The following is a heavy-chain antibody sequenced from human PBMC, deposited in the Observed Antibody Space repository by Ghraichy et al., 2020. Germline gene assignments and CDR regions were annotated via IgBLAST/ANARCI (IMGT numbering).Heavy chain of an antibody. CDR3: ASDYYGSGSYYPYGMDV. CDR1: GYTFTSYG. Sequence: ASVKVSCKASGYTFTSYGISWVRQAPGQGLEWMGWISAYNGNTNYAQKLQGRVTMTTDTSTSTAYMELRSLRSDDTAVYYCASDYYGSGSYYPYGMDVWGQGTTVTVSS. D-gene: IGHD3-10*01. V-gene: IGHV1-18*04. J-gene: IGHJ6*02. CDR2: ISAYNGNT.